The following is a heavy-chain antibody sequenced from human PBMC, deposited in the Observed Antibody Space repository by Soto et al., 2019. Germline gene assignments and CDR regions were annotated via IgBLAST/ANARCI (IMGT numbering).Heavy chain of an antibody. Sequence: GGSLRLSCTASGLNFEKCSFNWVRQPPGKGPEWLASISLASTYIRYAGSVKGRFTISRDNARNSLSLQMMSLGADDTAMYYCAADTGDIEVVPATTWGQGTLVTVSS. CDR3: AADTGDIEVVPATT. CDR1: GLNFEKCS. J-gene: IGHJ4*02. V-gene: IGHV3-21*04. CDR2: ISLASTYI. D-gene: IGHD2-15*01.